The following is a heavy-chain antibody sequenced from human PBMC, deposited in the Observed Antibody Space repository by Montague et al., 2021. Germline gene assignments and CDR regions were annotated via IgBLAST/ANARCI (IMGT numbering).Heavy chain of an antibody. V-gene: IGHV4-39*07. Sequence: SETLSLTCTVSGASITSNIHYWGWIRQSPGKGLEWIGSIYYSGNSFYQPSLKSRIAMAVDTSKNQFSLKLSSVTAADTAIYYCARVFSSWYVGWFDPWGQGTLVTVSS. CDR2: IYYSGNS. CDR3: ARVFSSWYVGWFDP. J-gene: IGHJ5*02. D-gene: IGHD6-13*01. CDR1: GASITSNIHY.